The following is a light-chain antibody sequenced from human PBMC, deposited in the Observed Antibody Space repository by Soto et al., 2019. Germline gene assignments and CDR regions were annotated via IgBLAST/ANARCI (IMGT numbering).Light chain of an antibody. V-gene: IGLV2-14*03. Sequence: QPVLTQPASVSGSPGQSITISCTGTSSDVGGYNYVSWYQQHSGRAPKLMIYDVSNRPSGVSNRFSGSKSGNTASLTISGVQTEDEADYYCSSYTSNNTVVFGGGTKVTVL. CDR3: SSYTSNNTVV. CDR2: DVS. J-gene: IGLJ3*02. CDR1: SSDVGGYNY.